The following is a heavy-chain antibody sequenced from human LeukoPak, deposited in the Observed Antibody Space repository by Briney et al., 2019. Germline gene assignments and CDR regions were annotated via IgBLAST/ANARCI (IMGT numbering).Heavy chain of an antibody. CDR2: INHSGST. D-gene: IGHD6-13*01. J-gene: IGHJ4*02. V-gene: IGHV4-34*01. CDR3: ARVGQQLVTRY. Sequence: SETLSLTCAVYGGSFSGYYWSWIRQPPGKGLEWIGEINHSGSTNYNPSPKSRVTISVDTSKNQFSLKLSSVTAADTAVYYCARVGQQLVTRYWGQGTLVTVSS. CDR1: GGSFSGYY.